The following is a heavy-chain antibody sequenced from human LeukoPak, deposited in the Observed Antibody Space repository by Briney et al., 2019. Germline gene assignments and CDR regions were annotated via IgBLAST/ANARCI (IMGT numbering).Heavy chain of an antibody. V-gene: IGHV4-38-2*02. CDR2: IYHSGST. D-gene: IGHD6-13*01. CDR3: ARVVRVLMYSSSWYFDY. CDR1: GYSISSGYY. J-gene: IGHJ4*02. Sequence: SETLSLTCIVSGYSISSGYYWGWIRQPPGKGLEWIGSIYHSGSTYYNPSLKSRVTISVDTSKNQFSLKLSSVTAADTAVYYCARVVRVLMYSSSWYFDYWGQGTLVTVSS.